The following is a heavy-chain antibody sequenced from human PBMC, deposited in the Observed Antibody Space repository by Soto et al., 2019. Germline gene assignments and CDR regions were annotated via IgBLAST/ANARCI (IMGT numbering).Heavy chain of an antibody. Sequence: ASVKVSSKASGYTLTSYAMHWVRQAPGQRLEWMGWINAGNGDTKYSQKFQGRVTITRDTSASTAYMELSSLRSEDTAVYYCARDRYSSGWYRIDYWGQGTLVTVSS. D-gene: IGHD6-19*01. CDR3: ARDRYSSGWYRIDY. V-gene: IGHV1-3*01. J-gene: IGHJ4*02. CDR1: GYTLTSYA. CDR2: INAGNGDT.